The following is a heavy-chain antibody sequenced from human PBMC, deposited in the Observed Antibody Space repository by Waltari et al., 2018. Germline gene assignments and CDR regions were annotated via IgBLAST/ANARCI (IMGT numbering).Heavy chain of an antibody. Sequence: EVQLVESGGGLVQPGGSLRLSCAASGFTFSSYAMSWVRQAPGKGREWVTAISGSGGSTYYADSVKGRFTISRDNSKNTLYLQMNSLRAEDTAVYYCANSGGPYYYGSGSSPHFDYWGQGTLVTVSS. V-gene: IGHV3-23*04. CDR3: ANSGGPYYYGSGSSPHFDY. J-gene: IGHJ4*02. CDR1: GFTFSSYA. D-gene: IGHD3-10*01. CDR2: ISGSGGST.